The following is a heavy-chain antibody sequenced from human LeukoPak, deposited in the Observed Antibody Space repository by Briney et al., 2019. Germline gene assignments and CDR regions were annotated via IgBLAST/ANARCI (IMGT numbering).Heavy chain of an antibody. CDR1: GYTFTSDY. CDR3: ARGVLGDIVGANSFDY. Sequence: GASVKVSCKASGYTFTSDYINWVRQAPGQGFEWMGWIQPKSGDTVCGPTFQGRVTFTRDTSTGTAYMELASLRSADTAVYYCARGVLGDIVGANSFDYWGQGTLVTVSP. V-gene: IGHV1-8*03. CDR2: IQPKSGDT. J-gene: IGHJ4*02. D-gene: IGHD1-26*01.